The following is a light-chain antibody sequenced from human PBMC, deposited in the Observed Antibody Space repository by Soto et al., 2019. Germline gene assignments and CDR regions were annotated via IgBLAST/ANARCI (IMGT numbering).Light chain of an antibody. CDR1: QDITNY. CDR3: QQYEDIPPT. V-gene: IGKV1-33*01. Sequence: DIQMTQSPSSLTASVGDSVTITCQASQDITNYLNWYQHKPGKAPKLLIYDASNLEPGVPSRFSGRGSGRDFTFTISSLQPEYTATYYCQQYEDIPPTFGQGTRLDIK. CDR2: DAS. J-gene: IGKJ5*01.